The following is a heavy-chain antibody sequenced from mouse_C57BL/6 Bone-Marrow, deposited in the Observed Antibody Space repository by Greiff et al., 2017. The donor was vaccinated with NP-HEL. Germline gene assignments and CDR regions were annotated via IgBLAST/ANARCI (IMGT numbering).Heavy chain of an antibody. CDR1: GFNIKDDY. D-gene: IGHD2-1*01. Sequence: EVKLMESGAELVRPGASVKLSCTASGFNIKDDYMHWVKQRPEQGLEWIGWIDPENGDTEYASKFQGKATITADTSSNTAYLQLSSLTSEDTAVYYCTTRRGGNYPPCGFDVWGTGTTVTVSS. V-gene: IGHV14-4*01. CDR2: IDPENGDT. CDR3: TTRRGGNYPPCGFDV. J-gene: IGHJ1*03.